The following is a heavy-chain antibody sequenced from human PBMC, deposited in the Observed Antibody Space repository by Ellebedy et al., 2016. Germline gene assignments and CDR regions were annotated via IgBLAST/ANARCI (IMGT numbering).Heavy chain of an antibody. CDR1: GYTFTNYH. CDR2: INPSGGRT. Sequence: ASVKVSXXASGYTFTNYHVHWVRQAPGQGLEWMAIINPSGGRTRSAQKFQGRLTVTRDTSTSTVYMELSSLRSEDTAVYYCAREGANYETSGPTDYWGQGTLVTVSS. CDR3: AREGANYETSGPTDY. J-gene: IGHJ4*02. D-gene: IGHD3-22*01. V-gene: IGHV1-46*01.